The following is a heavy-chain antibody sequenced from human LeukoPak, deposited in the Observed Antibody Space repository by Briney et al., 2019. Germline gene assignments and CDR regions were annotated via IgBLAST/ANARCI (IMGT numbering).Heavy chain of an antibody. V-gene: IGHV4-39*07. CDR1: GGSISSSSYY. D-gene: IGHD6-6*01. CDR3: ARMSSSSLDY. J-gene: IGHJ4*02. CDR2: IYYSGST. Sequence: SETLSLTCTVSGGSISSSSYYWGWIRQPPGKGLEWIGSIYYSGSTYYNPSLKSRVTISVVTSKNQFSLKLSSVTAADTAVYYCARMSSSSLDYWGQGTLVTVSS.